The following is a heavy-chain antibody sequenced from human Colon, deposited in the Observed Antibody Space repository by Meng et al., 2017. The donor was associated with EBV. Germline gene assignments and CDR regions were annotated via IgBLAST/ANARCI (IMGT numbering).Heavy chain of an antibody. D-gene: IGHD1-26*01. CDR2: IHTNTGNP. Sequence: QVLLVQACSELNNPVAYAQVPCKASGSSFTSYAMNFVRQAPGQGLEWMGWIHTNTGNPTYAQGFTGLFVFSLDTSVSTAYLQISSLKAEDTAVYYCARGVVGATSVDYWGQGTLVTVSS. CDR1: GSSFTSYA. J-gene: IGHJ4*02. CDR3: ARGVVGATSVDY. V-gene: IGHV7-4-1*02.